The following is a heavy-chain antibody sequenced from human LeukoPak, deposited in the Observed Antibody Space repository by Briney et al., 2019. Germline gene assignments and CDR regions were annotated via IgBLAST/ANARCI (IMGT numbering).Heavy chain of an antibody. CDR1: GYTFTSYY. Sequence: ASVKVSCKASGYTFTSYYMHWVRQATGQGLEWMGWMNPNSGNTGYAQKFQGRVTITRNTSISTAYMELSSLRSEDTAVYYCARGHDFWSGYLDYWGQGTLVTVSS. D-gene: IGHD3-3*01. CDR3: ARGHDFWSGYLDY. CDR2: MNPNSGNT. J-gene: IGHJ4*02. V-gene: IGHV1-8*03.